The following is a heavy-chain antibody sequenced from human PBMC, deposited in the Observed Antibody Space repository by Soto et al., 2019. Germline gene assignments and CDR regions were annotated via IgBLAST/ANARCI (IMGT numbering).Heavy chain of an antibody. Sequence: EVQLVESGGGLVQPGGSLRLSCAASGFTFSNYWMTWVRQAPGKGLEWVANIKEDGSEKHYVDSVKGRFTISSDNAKNSLYLQMNSLRVEDTAVYFCSRDVVVGAKALNYWGQGALVTVSS. V-gene: IGHV3-7*01. CDR1: GFTFSNYW. CDR2: IKEDGSEK. D-gene: IGHD2-15*01. J-gene: IGHJ4*02. CDR3: SRDVVVGAKALNY.